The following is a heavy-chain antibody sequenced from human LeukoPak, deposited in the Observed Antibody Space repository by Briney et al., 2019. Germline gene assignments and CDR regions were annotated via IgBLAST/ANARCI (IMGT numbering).Heavy chain of an antibody. Sequence: PSETLSLTCAVYGGSFSGYYWSWIRQPAGKGLEWIGRIYTSGSTNYNPSLKSRVTMSVDTSKNQFSLKLSSVTAADTAVYYCASRGIAAAGILYYFDYWGQGTLVTVSS. CDR3: ASRGIAAAGILYYFDY. D-gene: IGHD6-13*01. CDR1: GGSFSGYY. J-gene: IGHJ4*02. CDR2: IYTSGST. V-gene: IGHV4-59*10.